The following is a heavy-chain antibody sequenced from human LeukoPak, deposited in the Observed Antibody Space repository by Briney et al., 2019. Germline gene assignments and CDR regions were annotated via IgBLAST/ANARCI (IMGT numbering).Heavy chain of an antibody. CDR1: GGSISSYY. V-gene: IGHV4-59*01. J-gene: IGHJ4*02. CDR3: ARDYENSYGFIDY. CDR2: IYSSGST. Sequence: PSETLSLTCTVSGGSISSYYWSWIRQSPGKGLEWIGYIYSSGSTKYNPSLKSRVTISVDTSKNQFSLKLTSVTAADTAVYFCARDYENSYGFIDYWGQGTLVTVSS. D-gene: IGHD5-18*01.